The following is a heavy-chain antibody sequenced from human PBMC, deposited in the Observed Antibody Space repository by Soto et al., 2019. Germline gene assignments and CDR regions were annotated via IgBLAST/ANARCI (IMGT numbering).Heavy chain of an antibody. CDR1: GGPISSYY. V-gene: IGHV4-59*01. Sequence: SETLSLTCTVSGGPISSYYWSWIRQPPGKGLEWIGYIYYSGSTNYNPSLKSRVTISVDTSKNQFSLKLSSVTAADTAVYYCARFMFVAGTGYFDYWGQGTLVTISS. CDR2: IYYSGST. D-gene: IGHD6-19*01. CDR3: ARFMFVAGTGYFDY. J-gene: IGHJ4*02.